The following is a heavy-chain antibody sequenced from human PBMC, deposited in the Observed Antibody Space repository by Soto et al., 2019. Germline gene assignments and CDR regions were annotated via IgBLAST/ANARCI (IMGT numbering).Heavy chain of an antibody. CDR1: GDSVSSNSAA. J-gene: IGHJ6*02. CDR3: ALQNCSSTSCYTAYYGMDV. Sequence: SQTLSLTCAVSGDSVSSNSAAWNWIRQSPSRGLEWLGRTYYRSKWYNDYAVSVKSRITINPDTSKNQFSLQLNSVTPEGTAVYYCALQNCSSTSCYTAYYGMDVWGQGTTVTVSS. CDR2: TYYRSKWYN. V-gene: IGHV6-1*01. D-gene: IGHD2-2*02.